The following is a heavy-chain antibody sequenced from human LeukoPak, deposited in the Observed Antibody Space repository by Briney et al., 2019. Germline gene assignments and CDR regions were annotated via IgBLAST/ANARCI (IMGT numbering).Heavy chain of an antibody. J-gene: IGHJ3*02. Sequence: GRSLRLSCAASGFTFSSYAMHWVRQAPGKGLEWVAVISYDGSNKYYADSVKGRFTISRDNSKNTLYLQMNSLRAEGTAVYYCARDRAAAGFDAFDIWGQGTMVTVSS. V-gene: IGHV3-30*04. D-gene: IGHD6-13*01. CDR1: GFTFSSYA. CDR3: ARDRAAAGFDAFDI. CDR2: ISYDGSNK.